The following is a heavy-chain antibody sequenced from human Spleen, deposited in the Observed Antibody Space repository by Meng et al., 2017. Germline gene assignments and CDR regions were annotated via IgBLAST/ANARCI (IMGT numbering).Heavy chain of an antibody. CDR2: ISSSVSNI. Sequence: GESLKISCAASGFTFSSYEMNWVRQAPGKGLEWVSYISSSVSNIYYADSVKGRVTISRDNAKNSPYLQMNSLRAEDTAVYYCARGPNYYYSSGYYSIIHPLAEYFQHWGQGTLVTVSS. CDR1: GFTFSSYE. D-gene: IGHD3-22*01. CDR3: ARGPNYYYSSGYYSIIHPLAEYFQH. J-gene: IGHJ1*01. V-gene: IGHV3-48*03.